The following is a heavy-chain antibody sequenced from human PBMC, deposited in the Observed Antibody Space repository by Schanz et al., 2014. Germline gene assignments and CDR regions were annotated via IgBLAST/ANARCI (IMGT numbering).Heavy chain of an antibody. Sequence: QVQLQQWGAGLLKPSETLSLTCGVYGGSISGYYWSWIRQPPGKGLEWIGEINHSGVTNYNPFLERRLTILVDMSKHKVYLKMPSVTAADTAVYYCARGKGPRGWFDPWGQGTLVTVSS. D-gene: IGHD3-10*01. CDR2: INHSGVT. CDR3: ARGKGPRGWFDP. CDR1: GGSISGYY. V-gene: IGHV4-34*01. J-gene: IGHJ5*02.